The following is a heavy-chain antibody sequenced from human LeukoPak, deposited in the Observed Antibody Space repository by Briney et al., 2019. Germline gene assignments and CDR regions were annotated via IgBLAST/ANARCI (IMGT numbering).Heavy chain of an antibody. Sequence: GRSLRLSCAASGFTFSNAWMSWVRQAPGKGLEWVGRIKSKTDGGTTDYAAPVKGRFTISRDDSKNTLYLQMNSLKTEDTAVYYCTADRRLGELSSQYYYYYGMDVWGQGTTVTVSS. J-gene: IGHJ6*02. V-gene: IGHV3-15*01. D-gene: IGHD3-16*02. CDR1: GFTFSNAW. CDR3: TADRRLGELSSQYYYYYGMDV. CDR2: IKSKTDGGTT.